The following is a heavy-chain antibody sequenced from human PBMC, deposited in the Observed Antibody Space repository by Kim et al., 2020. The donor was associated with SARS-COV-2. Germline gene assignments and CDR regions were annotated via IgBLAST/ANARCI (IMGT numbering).Heavy chain of an antibody. V-gene: IGHV1-2*02. J-gene: IGHJ4*02. D-gene: IGHD1-26*01. CDR2: INPKTGGT. CDR1: GYAFTAYY. CDR3: AILGAINIDF. Sequence: GSVKVSCKASGYAFTAYYIHGVRQAPGQGLDWVGWINPKTGGTNYAQKFQGRVTMTRDTSISTGYMELSSLKSDDTAVYYCAILGAINIDFWGQGTLLTVSS.